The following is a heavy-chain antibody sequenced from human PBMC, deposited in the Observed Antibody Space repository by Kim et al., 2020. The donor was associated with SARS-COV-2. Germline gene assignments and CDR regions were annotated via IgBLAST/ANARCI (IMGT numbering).Heavy chain of an antibody. V-gene: IGHV3-23*01. CDR1: GFTFSSYA. J-gene: IGHJ1*01. CDR3: AKGLRPSPISAEYFQH. Sequence: GGSLRLSCAASGFTFSSYAMSWVRQAPGKGLEWVSAISGSGGSTYYADSVKGRFTISRDNSKNTLYLQMNSLRAEDTAVYYCAKGLRPSPISAEYFQHWGQGTLVTVSS. CDR2: ISGSGGST. D-gene: IGHD5-18*01.